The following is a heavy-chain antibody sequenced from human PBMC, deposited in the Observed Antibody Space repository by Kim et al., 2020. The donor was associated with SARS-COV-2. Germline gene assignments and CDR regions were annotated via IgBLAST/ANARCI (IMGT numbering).Heavy chain of an antibody. CDR2: INRDGSEK. CDR3: ARGGYSSSDY. J-gene: IGHJ4*02. V-gene: IGHV3-7*03. Sequence: GGSLRLSCVVSGFTLSTYWMTWVRQAPGKGLEWVANINRDGSEKYYVESVKGRFTISRDNAKNSLYLLMNTLRAEDTAVYYCARGGYSSSDYWGQGTLVTVSS. D-gene: IGHD2-15*01. CDR1: GFTLSTYW.